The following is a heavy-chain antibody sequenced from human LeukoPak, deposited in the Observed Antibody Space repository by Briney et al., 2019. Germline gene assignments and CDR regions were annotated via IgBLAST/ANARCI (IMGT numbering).Heavy chain of an antibody. CDR1: GFTFSSYA. V-gene: IGHV3-30-3*01. J-gene: IGHJ6*02. CDR3: ARGGSGVSWPWVVPAHYYGMDV. Sequence: PGGSLRLSCAASGFTFSSYAMHWVRQAPGKGLEWVAVMSYDGSNKYYADSVKGRFTISRDNSKNTLYLQMNSLRSEDTAVYYCARGGSGVSWPWVVPAHYYGMDVWGQGTTVTVSS. CDR2: MSYDGSNK. D-gene: IGHD2-2*01.